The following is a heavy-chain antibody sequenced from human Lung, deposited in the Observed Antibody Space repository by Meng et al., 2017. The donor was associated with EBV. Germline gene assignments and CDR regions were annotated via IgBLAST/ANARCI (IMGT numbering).Heavy chain of an antibody. CDR2: FVNYVDT. CDR1: GYKFEDHG. Sequence: QVQMVQSRAEVKKPGASLRISCKTSGYKFEDHGITWVRQAAGQGLEWMGWFVNYVDTYPAPKFQGRVTMTTDTHTNTAFMELRSLTSDDTAVYYCASGTPGRSYCDYWGQGTLVTVSS. CDR3: ASGTPGRSYCDY. D-gene: IGHD2-15*01. J-gene: IGHJ4*02. V-gene: IGHV1-18*01.